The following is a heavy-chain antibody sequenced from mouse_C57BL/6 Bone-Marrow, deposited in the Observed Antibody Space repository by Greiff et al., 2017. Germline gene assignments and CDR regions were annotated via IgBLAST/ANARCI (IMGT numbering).Heavy chain of an antibody. J-gene: IGHJ1*03. CDR2: IFPGSGST. V-gene: IGHV1-75*01. CDR3: ARALITTVVAKESPPPGFDV. Sequence: QVQLKESGPELVKPGASVKISCKASGYTFTDYYINWVKQRPGQGLEWIGWIFPGSGSTYYNEKFKGKATLTVDKASSTAYMLLSSLTSEDSAVYFCARALITTVVAKESPPPGFDVWGTGTTVTVSS. D-gene: IGHD1-1*01. CDR1: GYTFTDYY.